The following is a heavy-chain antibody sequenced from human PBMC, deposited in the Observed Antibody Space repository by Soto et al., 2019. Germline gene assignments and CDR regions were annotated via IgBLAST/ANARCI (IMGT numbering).Heavy chain of an antibody. Sequence: ASVKVSCTASGYTFTSYAMHWVRQAPGQRLEWMGWINAGNGNTKYSQKFQGRVTITRDTSASTAYMELSSLRSEDTAVYYCARMGFTDWFDPWGQGTLVTVSS. CDR2: INAGNGNT. CDR1: GYTFTSYA. D-gene: IGHD2-8*02. V-gene: IGHV1-3*01. CDR3: ARMGFTDWFDP. J-gene: IGHJ5*02.